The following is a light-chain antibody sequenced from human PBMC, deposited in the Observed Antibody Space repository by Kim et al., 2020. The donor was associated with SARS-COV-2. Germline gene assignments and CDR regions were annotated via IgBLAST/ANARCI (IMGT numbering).Light chain of an antibody. CDR1: KLGDKY. J-gene: IGLJ2*01. CDR3: QAWDSSSVV. V-gene: IGLV3-1*01. Sequence: VSPGQTASITCSGDKLGDKYACWYQQKPGQSPVLVIYQDSKRPSGIPERFSGSNSGNTATLTIRGTQAMDEADYYCQAWDSSSVVFGGGTQLTVL. CDR2: QDS.